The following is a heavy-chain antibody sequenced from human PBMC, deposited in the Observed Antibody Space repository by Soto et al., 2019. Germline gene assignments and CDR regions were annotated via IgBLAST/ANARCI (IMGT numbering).Heavy chain of an antibody. CDR1: GGSISSYY. CDR3: ARVVSYYDSSGRHDAFDI. J-gene: IGHJ3*02. D-gene: IGHD3-22*01. Sequence: SSETLSLTCTVSGGSISSYYWSWIRQPPGKGLEWIGYIYYGGSTNYNPSLKSRVTISVDTSKNQFSLKLSSVTAADTAVYYCARVVSYYDSSGRHDAFDIWGQGTMV. V-gene: IGHV4-59*01. CDR2: IYYGGST.